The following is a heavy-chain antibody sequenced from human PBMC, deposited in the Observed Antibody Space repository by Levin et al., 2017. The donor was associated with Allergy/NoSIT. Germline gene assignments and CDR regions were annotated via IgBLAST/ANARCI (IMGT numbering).Heavy chain of an antibody. V-gene: IGHV3-23*01. CDR2: VGIDGTTT. D-gene: IGHD6-13*01. Sequence: SGGSLRLSCAASGFTFSSYAMSWVRQAPGKGLEWVSVVGIDGTTTYYADSVKGRFTVSRVNSKNTLYLQLNSLRVEDTAVYYCASLGTKASAGAGYWGQGTLVTVSS. CDR3: ASLGTKASAGAGY. CDR1: GFTFSSYA. J-gene: IGHJ4*02.